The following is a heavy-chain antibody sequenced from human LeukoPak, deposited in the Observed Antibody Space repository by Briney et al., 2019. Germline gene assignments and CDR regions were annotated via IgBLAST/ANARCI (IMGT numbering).Heavy chain of an antibody. V-gene: IGHV1-2*02. CDR2: ITPNSGGT. CDR3: ARGRDIAGGGPPPDY. CDR1: GYTFTGYY. D-gene: IGHD6-13*01. Sequence: ASVKVSCKASGYTFTGYYMHWVRQAPGQGLEWMGWITPNSGGTNYAQKFQGRVTLTRDTSISTAYMELSSLTSDDTAVYYCARGRDIAGGGPPPDYWGQGTLVTVSS. J-gene: IGHJ4*02.